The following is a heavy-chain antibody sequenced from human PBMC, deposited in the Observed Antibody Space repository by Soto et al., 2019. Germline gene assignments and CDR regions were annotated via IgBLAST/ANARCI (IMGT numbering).Heavy chain of an antibody. CDR3: ARRESSGSFDF. D-gene: IGHD3-16*01. CDR2: INPKNGAR. V-gene: IGHV1-2*02. CDR1: GYTFTYFY. Sequence: ASVKVSCKASGYTFTYFYIHWVRLAPGQGLEWLGWINPKNGARSHAQKFQGRVTMTRDTSISTVYMELSSLTSDDRGVYYCARRESSGSFDFWGQGTQVTV. J-gene: IGHJ4*02.